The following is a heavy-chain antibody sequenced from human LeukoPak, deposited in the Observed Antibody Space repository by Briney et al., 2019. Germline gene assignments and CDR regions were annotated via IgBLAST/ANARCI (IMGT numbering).Heavy chain of an antibody. Sequence: GAPVKVSCKASGYTFKNYGISWVRLAPGVGLEWLGWITPFNGNRIYAWKFQDRVTMNTDTSTNTADLELRGLTSDDTAIYYCARDDCSGGTCSVAFDFWGQGTHVTVSS. D-gene: IGHD2-15*01. J-gene: IGHJ4*02. CDR1: GYTFKNYG. CDR2: ITPFNGNR. V-gene: IGHV1-18*01. CDR3: ARDDCSGGTCSVAFDF.